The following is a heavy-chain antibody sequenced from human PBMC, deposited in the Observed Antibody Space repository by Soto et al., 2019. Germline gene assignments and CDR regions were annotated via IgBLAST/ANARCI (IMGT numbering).Heavy chain of an antibody. J-gene: IGHJ4*02. CDR3: VRHQGWLVSGWLVDY. V-gene: IGHV4-39*01. D-gene: IGHD6-19*01. CDR2: IYYSGST. Sequence: PSETLSLTCTVSGGSISSSSYYWGWIRQPPGKGLEWIGSIYYSGSTYYNPSLKSRVTISVDTSKNQFSLKLSSVTAADTAVYYCVRHQGWLVSGWLVDYWTQGTLDIVSS. CDR1: GGSISSSSYY.